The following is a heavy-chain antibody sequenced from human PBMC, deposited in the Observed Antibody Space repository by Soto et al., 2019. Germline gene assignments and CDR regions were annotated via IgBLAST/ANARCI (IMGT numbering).Heavy chain of an antibody. J-gene: IGHJ4*02. CDR3: ARDPPPPEK. CDR1: GYTFASYA. Sequence: QVQLVQSGAEVKKPGASVKVSCKASGYTFASYAISWMRQAPGQGLEWMGWISADNGNTNYAQKHQGRVTMTTDTSTSTADMELRSLRSDDTAVYYCARDPPPPEKWGQGTLVTVSS. CDR2: ISADNGNT. V-gene: IGHV1-18*01. D-gene: IGHD2-2*01.